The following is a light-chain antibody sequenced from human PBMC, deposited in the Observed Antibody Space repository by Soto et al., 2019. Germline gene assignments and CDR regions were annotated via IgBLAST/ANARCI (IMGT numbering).Light chain of an antibody. CDR2: GAS. J-gene: IGKJ1*01. CDR1: QSVSIN. CDR3: QQYDKSPPWT. Sequence: VMSQSPAMVYVSPGESVALSCRASQSVSINLAWIQQKPGQGPRLLIIGASTRATGVPDRFSGSGSGTEFTLTIDSLQSDDFATYCCQQYDKSPPWTFGHGTKVDNK. V-gene: IGKV3-15*01.